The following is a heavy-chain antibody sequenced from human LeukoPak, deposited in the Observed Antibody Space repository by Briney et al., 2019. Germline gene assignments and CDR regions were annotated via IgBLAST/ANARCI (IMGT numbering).Heavy chain of an antibody. V-gene: IGHV3-23*01. D-gene: IGHD1-26*01. J-gene: IGHJ4*02. CDR3: AKGLYSGSYPDY. CDR1: GFTFSSYA. Sequence: TGGSLRHSCAASGFTFSSYAMSWVRQAPGKGLEWVSAISGSGGSTYYADSVKGRFTISRDNSKNTLYLQMNSLRAEDTAVYYCAKGLYSGSYPDYWGQGTLVTVSS. CDR2: ISGSGGST.